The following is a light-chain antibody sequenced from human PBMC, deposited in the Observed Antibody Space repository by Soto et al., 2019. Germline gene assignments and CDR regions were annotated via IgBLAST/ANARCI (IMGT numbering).Light chain of an antibody. Sequence: CVLTRPASVSGSRGQAMTISCTGTCSDVGGYNYVSWYQQHPGKAPNLMIYEVSNRPSGVSNRFSGSKSGNTASLIISGLQTEDEADYYCSSYTSSSTRVFGTGTKVTVL. V-gene: IGLV2-14*01. CDR1: CSDVGGYNY. CDR3: SSYTSSSTRV. J-gene: IGLJ1*01. CDR2: EVS.